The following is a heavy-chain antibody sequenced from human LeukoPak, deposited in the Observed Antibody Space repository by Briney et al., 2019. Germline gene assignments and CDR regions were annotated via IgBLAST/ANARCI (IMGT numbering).Heavy chain of an antibody. J-gene: IGHJ4*02. V-gene: IGHV4-39*07. CDR1: GASIGSYNSY. D-gene: IGHD6-13*01. CDR2: IYHSGST. CDR3: AGDQFSSNWYKD. Sequence: SETLSLTCTVSGASIGSYNSYWGWIRQPPGKGLEWIGSIYHSGSTYYNPSVKSRATISADFSKNQFSLKLSSVTVAETAVYFCAGDQFSSNWYKDWGPGTLVTVSS.